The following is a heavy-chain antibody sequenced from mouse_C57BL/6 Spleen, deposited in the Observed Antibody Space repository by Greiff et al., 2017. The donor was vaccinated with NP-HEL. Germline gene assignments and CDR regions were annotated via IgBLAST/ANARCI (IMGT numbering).Heavy chain of an antibody. J-gene: IGHJ1*03. D-gene: IGHD1-1*01. V-gene: IGHV1-82*01. CDR2: IYPGDGDT. Sequence: LVESGPELVKPGASVKISCKASGYAFSSSWMNWVKQRPGKGLEWIGRIYPGDGDTNYNGKFKGKATLTADKSSSTAYMQLSSLTSEDSAVYFCARSFHYYGSSWYFDVWGTGTTVTVSS. CDR3: ARSFHYYGSSWYFDV. CDR1: GYAFSSSW.